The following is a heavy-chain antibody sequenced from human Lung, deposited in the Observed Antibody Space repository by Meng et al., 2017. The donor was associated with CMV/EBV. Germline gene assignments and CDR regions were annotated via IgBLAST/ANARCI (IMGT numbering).Heavy chain of an antibody. CDR2: INQDGSQK. CDR1: GFTFSSHW. J-gene: IGHJ6*02. D-gene: IGHD6-13*01. Sequence: ESXKSSXAASGFTFSSHWMTWVRQAPGKGLEWVANINQDGSQKNYVDSVKGRFTISRDNAKNSLFLQMNSLRAEDTAVYYCARVAAAGRGMDVWGQGTTVTVSS. CDR3: ARVAAAGRGMDV. V-gene: IGHV3-7*04.